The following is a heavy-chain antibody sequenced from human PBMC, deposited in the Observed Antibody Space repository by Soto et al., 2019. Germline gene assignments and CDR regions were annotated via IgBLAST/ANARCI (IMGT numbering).Heavy chain of an antibody. CDR2: INSDGSVS. Sequence: EVQLVESGGGLVQPGGSLRLSCAASGFTFSNYWMYWVRQAPGKGLGWVSRINSDGSVSSYADSVKGRLTISRDNVKNTLYLQMDSLRAEDTAVYYCARGDCVGGTCYSLAGSFYYYMAVWGKGTTVTVFS. V-gene: IGHV3-74*01. CDR3: ARGDCVGGTCYSLAGSFYYYMAV. D-gene: IGHD2-15*01. J-gene: IGHJ6*03. CDR1: GFTFSNYW.